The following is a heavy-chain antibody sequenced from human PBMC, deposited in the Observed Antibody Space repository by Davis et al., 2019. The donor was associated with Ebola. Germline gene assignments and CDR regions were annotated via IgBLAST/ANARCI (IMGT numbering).Heavy chain of an antibody. V-gene: IGHV3-23*01. Sequence: GESLKISCAASGFTFSSYAMSWVRQAPGKGLEWVSAISGSGGSTYYADSVKGRFTISRDNSKNTLYLQMNSLRAEDTAVYYCARDRVVVGGTSRYFDLWGRGTLVTVSS. CDR3: ARDRVVVGGTSRYFDL. J-gene: IGHJ2*01. CDR1: GFTFSSYA. CDR2: ISGSGGST. D-gene: IGHD2-2*01.